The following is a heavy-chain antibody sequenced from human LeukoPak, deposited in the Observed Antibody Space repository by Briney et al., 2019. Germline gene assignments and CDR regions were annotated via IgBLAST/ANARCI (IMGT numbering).Heavy chain of an antibody. CDR1: GGSISSYY. CDR2: IYYSGST. Sequence: SETLSLTCTVSGGSISSYYWSWIRQPPGKGLEWSGYIYYSGSTNYNPSLKSRVTISVDTSKNQFSLKLSSVTAADTAVYYCARVQAYGGKGYFDYWGQGTLVSVSS. J-gene: IGHJ4*02. V-gene: IGHV4-59*01. CDR3: ARVQAYGGKGYFDY. D-gene: IGHD4-23*01.